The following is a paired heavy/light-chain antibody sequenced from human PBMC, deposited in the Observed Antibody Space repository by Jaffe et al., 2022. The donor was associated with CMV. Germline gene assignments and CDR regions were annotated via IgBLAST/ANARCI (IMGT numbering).Light chain of an antibody. Sequence: SDELTQPPSVSVSPGQTATITCSGDALPNQYGHWYQQKSGQAPVLLIYKDKQRPSGIPERFSGSSSGTTVTLAISDVQADDEAEYYCQSVDSSGSHVVFGGGTKLTVL. V-gene: IGLV3-25*03. CDR3: QSVDSSGSHVV. CDR1: ALPNQY. CDR2: KDK. J-gene: IGLJ3*02.
Heavy chain of an antibody. V-gene: IGHV1-3*01. CDR2: INVDNGDT. J-gene: IGHJ6*03. CDR1: GYTFSKSV. CDR3: AKNGGPSTHSDLWRRNPKREDYYYYYMNV. Sequence: QVQLVQSEAEVKKPGASVKISCMTSGYTFSKSVLHWVRQAPGQRLEWVGWINVDNGDTKYSETFKGRVVISRDIAASTAYVDLSSLRPEDTAVYYCAKNGGPSTHSDLWRRNPKREDYYYYYMNVWGKGTTVIVS. D-gene: IGHD3-3*01.